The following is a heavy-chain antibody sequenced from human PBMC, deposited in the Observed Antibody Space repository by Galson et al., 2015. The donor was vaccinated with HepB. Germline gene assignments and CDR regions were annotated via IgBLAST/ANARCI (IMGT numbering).Heavy chain of an antibody. CDR1: GFTFSSYS. D-gene: IGHD5-12*01. V-gene: IGHV3-48*02. CDR2: ISSSSSTI. J-gene: IGHJ4*02. CDR3: ARDEGMDIVATIQVHEH. Sequence: SLRLSCAASGFTFSSYSMNWVRQAPGKGLEWVSYISSSSSTIYYADSVKGRFTISRDNAKNSLYLQMNSLRDEDTAVYYCARDEGMDIVATIQVHEHWGQGTLVTVSS.